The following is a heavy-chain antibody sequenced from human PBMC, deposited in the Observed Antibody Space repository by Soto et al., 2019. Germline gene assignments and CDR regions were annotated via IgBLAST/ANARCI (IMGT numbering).Heavy chain of an antibody. D-gene: IGHD4-17*01. J-gene: IGHJ4*02. CDR1: GGSISSGGYT. V-gene: IGHV4-30-2*06. CDR2: FYHSGTP. Sequence: SETLSLTCAVAGGSISSGGYTWNWIRQSPQKGLEWIGYFYHSGTPDYNPSLKSRVTISMDNSKNQFSLRLNSVTAADTAVYFCARATDYGGEGLDYWGQGTLVTVSS. CDR3: ARATDYGGEGLDY.